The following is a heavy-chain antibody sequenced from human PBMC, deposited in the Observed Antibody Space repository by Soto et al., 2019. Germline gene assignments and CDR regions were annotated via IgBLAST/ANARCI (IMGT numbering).Heavy chain of an antibody. Sequence: GGSLRLSCAASGLAFSSYWMHWVRQAPGKGLVWVSRMYTDASSATYADSVKGRFTISRDNARNTLFLQIDSLRTEDTAVYYCVRGNSGYGNFDYWGEGTLVTVSS. CDR3: VRGNSGYGNFDY. J-gene: IGHJ4*02. V-gene: IGHV3-74*01. CDR1: GLAFSSYW. CDR2: MYTDASSA. D-gene: IGHD5-12*01.